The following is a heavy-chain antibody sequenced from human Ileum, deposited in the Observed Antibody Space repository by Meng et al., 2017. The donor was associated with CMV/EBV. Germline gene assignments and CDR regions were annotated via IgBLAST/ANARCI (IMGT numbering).Heavy chain of an antibody. J-gene: IGHJ4*02. CDR2: ISSSGSTI. D-gene: IGHD2-15*01. CDR1: GFTFSDYY. CDR3: PRETSAVPRMFDI. V-gene: IGHV3-11*01. Sequence: GESLKISCAASGFTFSDYYMSWIRQAPGKGLEWVSYISSSGSTIYYADSVEGRFTVSRDNAKNSLYLQMDSLRDEDSGFYYCPRETSAVPRMFDIWGQGTLVTVSS.